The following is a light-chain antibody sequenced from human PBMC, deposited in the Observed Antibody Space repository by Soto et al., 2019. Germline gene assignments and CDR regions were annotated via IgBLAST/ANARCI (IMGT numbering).Light chain of an antibody. J-gene: IGKJ4*01. V-gene: IGKV3D-20*02. CDR2: STS. CDR3: HQRRQWPLT. Sequence: EVVLTQFPNTLSLSPEERATLSCTASQSLNSNFLVWYQQKPGQAPRLLISSTSHRATGIPDRFSGSGYGTDFNLTISSLESEDFAVYYCHQRRQWPLTFGGGTKVDIK. CDR1: QSLNSNF.